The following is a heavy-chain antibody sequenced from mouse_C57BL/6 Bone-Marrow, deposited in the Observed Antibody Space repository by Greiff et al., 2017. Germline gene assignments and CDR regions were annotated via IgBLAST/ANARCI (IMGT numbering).Heavy chain of an antibody. J-gene: IGHJ3*01. CDR2: IDPSDSYT. CDR1: GYTFTSYW. Sequence: QVQLQQPGAELVRPGTSAKLSCKASGYTFTSYWMHWVKQRPGQGLEWIGVIDPSDSYTNYNQKFKGKATLTVDTSSSTAYMQLSSLTSEDSAVYYCARSGGHWGQGTLVTVSA. CDR3: ARSGGH. V-gene: IGHV1-59*01. D-gene: IGHD3-1*01.